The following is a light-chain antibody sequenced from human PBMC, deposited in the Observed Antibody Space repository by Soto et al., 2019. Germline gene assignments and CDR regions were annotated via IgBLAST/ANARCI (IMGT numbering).Light chain of an antibody. Sequence: QSVLTQPPSVSGAPGQKVTISCTRSSSNIGADYDVHWYQHLPGTAPKLLIYGNNNRPSGVPDRFSGSKSGTSASLAITGLQAEDEADYYCQSYDSSLSGWVFGGGTKLTVL. J-gene: IGLJ3*02. CDR3: QSYDSSLSGWV. CDR2: GNN. CDR1: SSNIGADYD. V-gene: IGLV1-40*01.